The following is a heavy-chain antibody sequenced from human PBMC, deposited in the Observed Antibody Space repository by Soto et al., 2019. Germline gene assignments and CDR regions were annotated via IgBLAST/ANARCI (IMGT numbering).Heavy chain of an antibody. CDR1: GGSFSGYP. V-gene: IGHV4-34*01. D-gene: IGHD2-21*02. CDR3: ATSSGDWYYYGMDV. Sequence: PSEALSLTCSLYGGSFSGYPWSGIRPPPGKGLEWIGEINHSGSTNYNPSLKSRVTISVDTSKNQFSLKLSSVTAADTAVYYCATSSGDWYYYGMDVWGQGTTVTVS. CDR2: INHSGST. J-gene: IGHJ6*02.